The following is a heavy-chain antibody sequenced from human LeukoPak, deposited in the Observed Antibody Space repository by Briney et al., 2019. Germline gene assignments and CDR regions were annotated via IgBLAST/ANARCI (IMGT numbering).Heavy chain of an antibody. CDR3: ARGGVTPYFDY. CDR1: GGSFSGYY. CDR2: INHGGST. Sequence: SETLSLTCAVYGGSFSGYYWSWIRQPPGKGLEWIGEINHGGSTNYNPSLKSRVTISVDTSKNQFSLKLSSVTAADTAVYYCARGGVTPYFDYWGQGTLVTVSS. V-gene: IGHV4-34*01. D-gene: IGHD2-21*02. J-gene: IGHJ4*02.